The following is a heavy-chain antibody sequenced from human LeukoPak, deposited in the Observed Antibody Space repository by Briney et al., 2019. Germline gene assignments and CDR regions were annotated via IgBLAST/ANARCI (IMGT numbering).Heavy chain of an antibody. CDR2: IYYSGST. V-gene: IGHV4-39*07. D-gene: IGHD3-9*01. Sequence: SETLSLTCTVSGGSISSSSYYWGWIRQPPGKGLEWIGSIYYSGSTYYNPSLKSRVTISVDTSKNQFSLKLSSVTAADTAVYYCARQGPWDDILTGYYGWYFDLWGRGTLVTVSS. CDR1: GGSISSSSYY. J-gene: IGHJ2*01. CDR3: ARQGPWDDILTGYYGWYFDL.